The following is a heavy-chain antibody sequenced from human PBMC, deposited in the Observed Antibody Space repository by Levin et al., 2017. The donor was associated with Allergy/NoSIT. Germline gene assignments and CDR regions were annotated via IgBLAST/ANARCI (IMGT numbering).Heavy chain of an antibody. CDR1: GFTFSDYY. Sequence: GESLKISCAASGFTFSDYYMSWIRQAPGKGLEWVSYISSSGSTIYYADSVKGRFTISRDNAKNSLYLQMNGLRAEDTAVYYCAREQITMIPVAGTEYYYYGMDVWGQGTTVTVSS. D-gene: IGHD3-22*01. CDR3: AREQITMIPVAGTEYYYYGMDV. V-gene: IGHV3-11*01. CDR2: ISSSGSTI. J-gene: IGHJ6*02.